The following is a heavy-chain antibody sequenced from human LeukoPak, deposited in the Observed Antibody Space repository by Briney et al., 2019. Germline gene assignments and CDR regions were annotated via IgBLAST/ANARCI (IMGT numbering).Heavy chain of an antibody. D-gene: IGHD2-15*01. CDR2: INTNTGNP. CDR1: GYTFTTYA. CDR3: ARDRPPLGYCSGGSCYYGY. J-gene: IGHJ4*02. V-gene: IGHV7-4-1*02. Sequence: ASVKVSCKASGYTFTTYAMNWVRQAPGQGLEWMGWINTNTGNPTYAPGFTGRFVFSLDTSVSTTWLQISSLKAEDTAVYYCARDRPPLGYCSGGSCYYGYWGQGTLVTVSS.